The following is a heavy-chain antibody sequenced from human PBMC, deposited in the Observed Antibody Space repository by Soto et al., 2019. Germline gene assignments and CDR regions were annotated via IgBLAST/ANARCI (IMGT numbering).Heavy chain of an antibody. CDR1: GFSLANYP. D-gene: IGHD6-19*01. V-gene: IGHV3-48*02. Sequence: SLRLSCVASGFSLANYPMNWVRQTPGKGLEWISYSSPRGDTIYYADSVEGRFTISRGNARNSLSLHMSSLRDEDSALYYCAKGPHTNVGWPYYFESWGQGVPVTVSS. CDR2: SSPRGDTI. J-gene: IGHJ4*02. CDR3: AKGPHTNVGWPYYFES.